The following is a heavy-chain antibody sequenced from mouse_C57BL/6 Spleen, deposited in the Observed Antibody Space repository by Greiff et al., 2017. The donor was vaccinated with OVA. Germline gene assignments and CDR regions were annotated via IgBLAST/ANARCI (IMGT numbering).Heavy chain of an antibody. CDR2: IHPNSGST. D-gene: IGHD1-1*01. Sequence: QVQLQQPGAELVKPGASVKLSCKASGYTFTSYWMHWVKQRPGQGLEWIGMIHPNSGSTNYNEKFKSKAPLTVDKSSSTAYMQLSSLTAEDSAVYYCARSITTVVGDYWGQGTTLTVSS. J-gene: IGHJ2*01. CDR3: ARSITTVVGDY. CDR1: GYTFTSYW. V-gene: IGHV1-64*01.